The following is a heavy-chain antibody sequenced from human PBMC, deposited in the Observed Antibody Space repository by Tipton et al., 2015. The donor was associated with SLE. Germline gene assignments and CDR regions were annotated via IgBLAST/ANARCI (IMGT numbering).Heavy chain of an antibody. CDR1: GSSISIRYY. Sequence: TLSLTCSVSGSSISIRYYWGWIRQPPGKGLEYIGSIYHSGSTYNNPSLKSRVTMSVDTSKNQFSLKLNSVTAADTAVYFCAREVCTGGGCYPDAFDIWGQGIMVTVSS. D-gene: IGHD2-8*02. V-gene: IGHV4-38-2*02. J-gene: IGHJ3*02. CDR3: AREVCTGGGCYPDAFDI. CDR2: IYHSGST.